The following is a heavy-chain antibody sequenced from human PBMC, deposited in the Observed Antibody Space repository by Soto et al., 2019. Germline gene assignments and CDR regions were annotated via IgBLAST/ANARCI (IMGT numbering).Heavy chain of an antibody. V-gene: IGHV1-69*13. J-gene: IGHJ5*02. Sequence: SVKVSCKASGGTFSSYAISWVQQAPGQGLEWMGGIIPIFGTANYAQKFQGRVTITADESTSTAYMELSSLRSEDTAVYYCARPRGYSYHNWFDPWGQGTLVTVSS. D-gene: IGHD5-18*01. CDR3: ARPRGYSYHNWFDP. CDR1: GGTFSSYA. CDR2: IIPIFGTA.